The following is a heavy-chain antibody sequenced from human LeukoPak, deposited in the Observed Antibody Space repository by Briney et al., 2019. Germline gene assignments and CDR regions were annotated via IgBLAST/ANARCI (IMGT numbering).Heavy chain of an antibody. D-gene: IGHD2-15*01. Sequence: PSETLSLTCTVSGGSISSYYWSWIRQPPGKGLEWIGYIYYSGSTSYNPSLKSRVTISVDTSKNQFSLKLSSVTAADTAVYYCARQEGCSGGSCYSPNYGMDVWGQGTTVTVSS. CDR1: GGSISSYY. CDR3: ARQEGCSGGSCYSPNYGMDV. J-gene: IGHJ6*02. V-gene: IGHV4-59*08. CDR2: IYYSGST.